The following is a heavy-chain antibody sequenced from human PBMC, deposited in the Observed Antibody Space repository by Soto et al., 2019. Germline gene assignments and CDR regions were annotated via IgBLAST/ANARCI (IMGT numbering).Heavy chain of an antibody. Sequence: GGSLRLSCATSGFTFSSHGMSWVRQAPGKGLDWVSGITGSGRNTYYSDSVKGRFTISRDNSKNTLFLQMNSLRAEDTAVYYCAKNGLSNSPSAIDSWGQGTLVTVSS. CDR2: ITGSGRNT. CDR1: GFTFSSHG. CDR3: AKNGLSNSPSAIDS. J-gene: IGHJ4*02. D-gene: IGHD1-1*01. V-gene: IGHV3-23*01.